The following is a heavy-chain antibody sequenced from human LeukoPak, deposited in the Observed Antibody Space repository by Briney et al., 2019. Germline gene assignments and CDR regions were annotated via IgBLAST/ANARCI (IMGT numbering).Heavy chain of an antibody. CDR2: ISGSGGST. CDR1: GFTFSSYA. CDR3: AKCGDGYNYYHY. J-gene: IGHJ4*02. D-gene: IGHD5-24*01. V-gene: IGHV3-23*01. Sequence: GGSLRLSCAASGFTFSSYAMSWVRQAPGKGLEWVSAISGSGGSTYYADSVKGRFTLSRDNSKNTLYLQMNSLRAEDTAVYYCAKCGDGYNYYHYWGQGTLVTVPS.